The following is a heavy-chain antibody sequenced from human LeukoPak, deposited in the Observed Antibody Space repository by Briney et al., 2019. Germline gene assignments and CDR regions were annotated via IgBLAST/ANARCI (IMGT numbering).Heavy chain of an antibody. CDR1: GFTFSSYA. CDR3: AKPGYCSGGSCYGAFDI. D-gene: IGHD2-15*01. J-gene: IGHJ3*02. CDR2: ISGSGGST. Sequence: GGSLRLSCAASGFTFSSYAMSWVRQAPGKGLEWVSAISGSGGSTYYADSVKGRFTISRDNSKNTLYLQMNSLRAEDTAVYYCAKPGYCSGGSCYGAFDIWGQGTMVTVSS. V-gene: IGHV3-23*01.